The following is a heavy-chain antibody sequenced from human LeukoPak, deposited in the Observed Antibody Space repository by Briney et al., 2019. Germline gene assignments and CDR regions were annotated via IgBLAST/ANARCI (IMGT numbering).Heavy chain of an antibody. CDR3: ASTHSSGGSCLFDP. CDR2: IYPRDGST. D-gene: IGHD2-15*01. J-gene: IGHJ5*02. CDR1: GYTFTSNY. V-gene: IGHV1-46*01. Sequence: ASVKVPCKASGYTFTSNYIHWVRQAPGQGLEWMGMIYPRDGSTSYAQKFQGRVTVTRDTSTSTVHMELSGLRSEDTAVYYCASTHSSGGSCLFDPWGQGTLVTVSS.